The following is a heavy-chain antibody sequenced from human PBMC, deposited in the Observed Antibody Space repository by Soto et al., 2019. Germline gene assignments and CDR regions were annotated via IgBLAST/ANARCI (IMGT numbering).Heavy chain of an antibody. CDR2: IDPRDSYT. CDR1: GYSFTNNW. Sequence: PGESLKISCKGSGYSFTNNWISWVRQMPGKGLEWMGRIDPRDSYTNYSPSFQGHVTISVDKSDNTSYLQWNSLRASDSAMYFCARSYRLTNRCYTGYFGYWGRATLVTVSS. V-gene: IGHV5-10-1*01. CDR3: ARSYRLTNRCYTGYFGY. J-gene: IGHJ4*01. D-gene: IGHD2-2*02.